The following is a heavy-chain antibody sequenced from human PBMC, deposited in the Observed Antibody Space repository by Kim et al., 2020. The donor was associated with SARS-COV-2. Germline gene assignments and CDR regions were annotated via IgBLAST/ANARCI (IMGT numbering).Heavy chain of an antibody. V-gene: IGHV3-9*01. Sequence: GGSLRLSCAASGFTFDDYAMHWVRQAPGKGLEWVSGISWNGGSIGYADSVKGRFTISRDNAKNSLYLQMNSLRAEDTALYYCAKDTLRYFDWLSYGMDVWGQGTTVTVSS. CDR3: AKDTLRYFDWLSYGMDV. CDR2: ISWNGGSI. CDR1: GFTFDDYA. J-gene: IGHJ6*02. D-gene: IGHD3-9*01.